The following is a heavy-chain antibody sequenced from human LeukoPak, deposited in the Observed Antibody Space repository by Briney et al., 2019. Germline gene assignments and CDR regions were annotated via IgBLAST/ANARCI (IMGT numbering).Heavy chain of an antibody. J-gene: IGHJ4*02. D-gene: IGHD2-15*01. CDR2: TKQDGSEK. V-gene: IGHV3-7*01. CDR1: GFTFSSYW. Sequence: PGGSLRLSCAASGFTFSSYWMTWVRQAPGKGLEWVANTKQDGSEKYYVDSVKGRFTIFRDNAKNSLYLEMKSLRAEDTAVYYSARVLDSSSSRYQAFPYWGQGTLVTVSS. CDR3: ARVLDSSSSRYQAFPY.